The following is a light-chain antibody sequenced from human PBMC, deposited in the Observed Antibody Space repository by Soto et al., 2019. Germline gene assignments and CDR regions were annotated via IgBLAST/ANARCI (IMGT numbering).Light chain of an antibody. V-gene: IGKV3-15*01. Sequence: EIVLTQSPGTLSLSPGERATLSCRASQNIHNHMSWFLQKPGQTPRLLIYDAIIRAADVPARFSGSWSGTEFTLTINSLQSEDFAVYYCQQHNVWPATLGQGTKVDIK. CDR3: QQHNVWPAT. J-gene: IGKJ1*01. CDR2: DAI. CDR1: QNIHNH.